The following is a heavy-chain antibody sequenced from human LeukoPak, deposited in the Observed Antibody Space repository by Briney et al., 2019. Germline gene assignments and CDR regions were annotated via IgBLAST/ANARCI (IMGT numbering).Heavy chain of an antibody. CDR2: ISAYNGNT. CDR1: GYTFTSYG. V-gene: IGHV1-18*01. CDR3: ARGRQVVVTANSLDY. J-gene: IGHJ4*02. D-gene: IGHD2-21*02. Sequence: ASVKVSCKASGYTFTSYGTSWVRQAPGQGLEWMGWISAYNGNTNYAQKLQGRVTMTTDTSTSTAYMELRSLRSDDTAVYYCARGRQVVVTANSLDYWGQGTLVTVSS.